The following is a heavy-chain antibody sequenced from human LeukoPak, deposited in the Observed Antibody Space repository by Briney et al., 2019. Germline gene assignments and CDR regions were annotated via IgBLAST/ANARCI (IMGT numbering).Heavy chain of an antibody. CDR1: GVSIRHYY. CDR3: ARDNGPVGP. D-gene: IGHD1-26*01. J-gene: IGHJ5*02. V-gene: IGHV4-59*01. CDR2: AYYTGKT. Sequence: PSETLSLTCTGSGVSIRHYYWSWIRQPPGKGLEWIGYAYYTGKTDYNPSLKSRVSISVDTSNNRFSLNLTSVTAADTAVYYCARDNGPVGPWRQEPLVTASS.